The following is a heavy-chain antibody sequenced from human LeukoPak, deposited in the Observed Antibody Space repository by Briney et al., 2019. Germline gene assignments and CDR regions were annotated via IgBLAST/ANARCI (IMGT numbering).Heavy chain of an antibody. V-gene: IGHV3-21*01. CDR2: ISSSSSSI. Sequence: GGSLRLSCAASGFTFRSYSMNWVRQAPGKGPEWVSCISSSSSSILYADSVKGRFTISRDNAKNSLYLQMNSLRAEDTAVYYCARQSAMANFDYWGQGTLVTVSS. CDR1: GFTFRSYS. CDR3: ARQSAMANFDY. J-gene: IGHJ4*02. D-gene: IGHD5-18*01.